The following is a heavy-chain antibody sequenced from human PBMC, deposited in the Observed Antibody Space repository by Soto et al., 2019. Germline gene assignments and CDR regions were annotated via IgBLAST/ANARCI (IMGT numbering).Heavy chain of an antibody. CDR2: IYYSGST. CDR1: GSSISTSSSY. CDR3: ARQRRNSFDY. Sequence: SETLFLTCTVSGSSISTSSSYWGWIRQPPGKGLEWIGSIYYSGSTYYNPSLKSRVTISVDTSKNQFSLKLSSVTAADTAVYYCARQRRNSFDYWGQGTLVTVSS. J-gene: IGHJ4*02. V-gene: IGHV4-39*01.